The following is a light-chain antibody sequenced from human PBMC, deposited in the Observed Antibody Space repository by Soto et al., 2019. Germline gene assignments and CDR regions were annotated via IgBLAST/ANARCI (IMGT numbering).Light chain of an antibody. V-gene: IGLV6-57*02. CDR1: NGNIASHY. J-gene: IGLJ2*01. CDR3: QSFGDNAVV. CDR2: EDN. Sequence: QSVSESPGKTITISCTGNNGNIASHYVQWFQQRPGRAPTTVIYEDNNRPSGVPDRFSASVDGSSNSASLTISGLEPEDEADYFCQSFGDNAVVFGGGTKLTVL.